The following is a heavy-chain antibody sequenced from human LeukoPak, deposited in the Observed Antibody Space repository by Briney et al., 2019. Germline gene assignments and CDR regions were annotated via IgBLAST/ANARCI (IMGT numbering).Heavy chain of an antibody. CDR3: AARGRNSGYGY. CDR1: GHIFTAYY. CDR2: INTNGGT. V-gene: IGHV1-2*02. J-gene: IGHJ4*02. D-gene: IGHD5-12*01. Sequence: GASVKVSCKASGHIFTAYYMHWVRQAPGQGLEWMGWINTNGGTNYAQKFRGRVTMSRDTSTATAYMELHGLTKDDTGVYYCAARGRNSGYGYWGQGTLVTVSS.